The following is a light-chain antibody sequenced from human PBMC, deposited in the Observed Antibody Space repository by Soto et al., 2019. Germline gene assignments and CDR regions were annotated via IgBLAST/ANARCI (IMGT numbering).Light chain of an antibody. J-gene: IGLJ1*01. V-gene: IGLV2-8*01. CDR2: EVV. CDR1: KSDIGIYDF. Sequence: QSALTQPTSASGSPGQSVTISCTGSKSDIGIYDFVSWYQQHPGKAPRLIIYEVVQRPSGVPDRFSGSKSGITASLTVSGLQAADEADYFCKSYAGSNTYVFGTGTKLTVL. CDR3: KSYAGSNTYV.